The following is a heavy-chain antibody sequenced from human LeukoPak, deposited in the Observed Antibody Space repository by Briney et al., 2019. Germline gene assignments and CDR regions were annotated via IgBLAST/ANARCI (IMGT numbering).Heavy chain of an antibody. J-gene: IGHJ6*02. CDR2: INAGNGNT. D-gene: IGHD2-2*02. Sequence: ASVKVSCKASGYTFTSYAMHWVRQAPGQRLEWMGWINAGNGNTKYSQKFQGRVTITRDTSASTAYMELSSLRSEDTAVYYCARAGACSSTTCYTGFYYYYGMDVWGQGTTVTVSS. V-gene: IGHV1-3*01. CDR3: ARAGACSSTTCYTGFYYYYGMDV. CDR1: GYTFTSYA.